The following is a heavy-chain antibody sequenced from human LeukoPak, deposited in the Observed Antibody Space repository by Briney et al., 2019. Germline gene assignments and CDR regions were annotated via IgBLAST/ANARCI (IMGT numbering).Heavy chain of an antibody. CDR2: IIPIFGTA. D-gene: IGHD5-24*01. Sequence: GASVKVSCKASGGTFSSYAISWVRQAPGQGLEWMGGIIPIFGTANYAQKFQGRVTITADESTSTAYMELSSLRSEDTAVYYCARGPPQMATLDYWGQGTLVTVSS. CDR1: GGTFSSYA. CDR3: ARGPPQMATLDY. J-gene: IGHJ4*02. V-gene: IGHV1-69*13.